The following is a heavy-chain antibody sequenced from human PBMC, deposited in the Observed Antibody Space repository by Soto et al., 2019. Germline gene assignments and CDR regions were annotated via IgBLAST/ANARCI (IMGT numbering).Heavy chain of an antibody. Sequence: EASVKVSCKASGYTFTSYGISWVRQAPGQGLEWMGWISAYNGNTNYAQKLQGRVTMTTDTSTSTAYMELRSLRSDDTALYYCARDFVEMATIEVGYWGQGTLVTVSS. CDR3: ARDFVEMATIEVGY. J-gene: IGHJ4*02. D-gene: IGHD5-12*01. CDR2: ISAYNGNT. V-gene: IGHV1-18*01. CDR1: GYTFTSYG.